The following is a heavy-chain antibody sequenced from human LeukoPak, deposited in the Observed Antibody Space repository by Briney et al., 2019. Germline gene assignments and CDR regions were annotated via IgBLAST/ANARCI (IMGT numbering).Heavy chain of an antibody. D-gene: IGHD3-22*01. CDR1: GFTFSSYW. Sequence: GGSLRLSCVASGFTFSSYWMHWVRQAPGKGLVWVSRIDYDGDNADYADFVKGRFTISRDNAKNTLYLQMNSLRAEDTAVYYCAKAPGDSSGYYVDYWGQGTLVTVSS. CDR3: AKAPGDSSGYYVDY. J-gene: IGHJ4*02. V-gene: IGHV3-74*01. CDR2: IDYDGDNA.